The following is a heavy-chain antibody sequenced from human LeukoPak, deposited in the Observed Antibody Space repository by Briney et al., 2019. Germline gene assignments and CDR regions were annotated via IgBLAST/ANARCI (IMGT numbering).Heavy chain of an antibody. CDR3: ARETLGVTAFEI. D-gene: IGHD2-21*02. CDR1: GFTFSSYG. J-gene: IGHJ3*02. Sequence: GGSLRLSCAASGFTFSSYGMSWVRQAPGKGLEWVSAISGSGGSTYYADSVKGRFTISRDNSKSTLYLQMNSLRAEDTAVYYCARETLGVTAFEIWGQGTMVTVSS. V-gene: IGHV3-23*01. CDR2: ISGSGGST.